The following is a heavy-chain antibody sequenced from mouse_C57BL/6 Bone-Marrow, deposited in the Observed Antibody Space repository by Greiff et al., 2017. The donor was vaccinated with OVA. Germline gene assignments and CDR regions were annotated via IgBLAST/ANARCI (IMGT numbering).Heavy chain of an antibody. CDR2: ISDGGSYT. D-gene: IGHD3-3*01. CDR3: ARDRACFFAY. V-gene: IGHV5-4*01. J-gene: IGHJ3*01. Sequence: EVQLVESGGGLVKPGGSLKLSCAASGFTFSSYAMSWVRQTPEKRLEWVATISDGGSYTYYPDNVKGRFTISRDNAKNNLYLQMSHLKSEDTAMYYCARDRACFFAYWGQGTLVTVSA. CDR1: GFTFSSYA.